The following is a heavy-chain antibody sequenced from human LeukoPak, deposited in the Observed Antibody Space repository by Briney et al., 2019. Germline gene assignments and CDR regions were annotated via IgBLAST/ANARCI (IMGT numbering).Heavy chain of an antibody. J-gene: IGHJ6*02. CDR1: GYTFTSYD. CDR3: ARRICSSTSCKFYYYYGMDG. CDR2: MHPNSGNT. V-gene: IGHV1-8*01. Sequence: GASVKVSCKASGYTFTSYDINWVRQATGQGLEWMGWMHPNSGNTGYAQKFQGRVTMTRNTSISTAYMELSSLRSEDTAVYYCARRICSSTSCKFYYYYGMDGWGQGTTVTVSS. D-gene: IGHD2-2*01.